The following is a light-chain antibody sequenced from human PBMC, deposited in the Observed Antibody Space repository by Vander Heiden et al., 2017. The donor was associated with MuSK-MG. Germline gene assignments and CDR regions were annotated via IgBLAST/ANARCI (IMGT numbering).Light chain of an antibody. CDR2: KAS. CDR3: HEEHTYRIT. Sequence: DIQMTQAPFTLSASVGDRVTITCRASQSISIWLAWYQQKPGKVPKLLIYKASILESAVPSRYSRRRSATEFTLSICSLQLDNFAAYYCHEEHTYRITFGGGTKVESK. CDR1: QSISIW. V-gene: IGKV1-5*03. J-gene: IGKJ4*01.